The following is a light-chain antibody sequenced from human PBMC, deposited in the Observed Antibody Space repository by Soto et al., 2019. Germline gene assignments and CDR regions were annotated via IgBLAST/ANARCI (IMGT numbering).Light chain of an antibody. CDR1: QSISSW. CDR2: KAS. J-gene: IGKJ1*01. Sequence: IPMTQTPSTPSASVGDRVTSTCRASQSISSWVAWYQQKPGKGPKLLIYKASHLESGVPSRFSGSGSGTEFTLTISSLQPGDFATYYCQHYNTYPWTSGHGTNVDIK. V-gene: IGKV1-5*03. CDR3: QHYNTYPWT.